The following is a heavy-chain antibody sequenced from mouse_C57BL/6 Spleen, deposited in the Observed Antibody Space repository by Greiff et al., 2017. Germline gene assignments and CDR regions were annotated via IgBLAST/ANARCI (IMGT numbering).Heavy chain of an antibody. CDR1: GFTFSSYA. D-gene: IGHD2-3*01. CDR2: ISDGGSYT. V-gene: IGHV5-4*01. J-gene: IGHJ3*01. Sequence: EVHLVESGGGLVKPGGSLKLSCAASGFTFSSYAMSWVRQTPEKRLEWVATISDGGSYTYYPDNVKGRFTISRDNAKNNLYLQMSHLKSEDTAMYYCARTYDGYYGGWFGYWGQGTLVTVSA. CDR3: ARTYDGYYGGWFGY.